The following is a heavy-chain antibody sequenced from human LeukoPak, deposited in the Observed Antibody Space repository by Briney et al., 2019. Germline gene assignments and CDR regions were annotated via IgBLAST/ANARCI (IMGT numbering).Heavy chain of an antibody. CDR2: ISSSSSYK. CDR3: ARNYDFWSGYFNSVDS. CDR1: GFTFSSHT. V-gene: IGHV3-21*01. D-gene: IGHD3-3*01. Sequence: KPGGSLRLSCAASGFTFSSHTMNWVRQAPGKGLEWVSSISSSSSYKYYADSVKGRFTISRDNAKNSLYLRMNSLRAEDTAVYYCARNYDFWSGYFNSVDSRGQGTLVTVSS. J-gene: IGHJ5*01.